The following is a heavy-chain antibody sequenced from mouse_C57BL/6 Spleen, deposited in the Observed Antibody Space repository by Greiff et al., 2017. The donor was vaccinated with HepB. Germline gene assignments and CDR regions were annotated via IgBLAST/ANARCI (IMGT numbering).Heavy chain of an antibody. CDR2: INYDGSST. V-gene: IGHV5-16*01. D-gene: IGHD1-1*01. Sequence: DVKLVESEGGLVQPGSSMKLSCTASGFTFSDYYMAWVRQVPEKGLEWVANINYDGSSTYYLDSLKSRFIISRDNAKNILYLQMSSLKSEDTATSYCARGAYYYGSSYFDYWGQGTTLTVSS. CDR3: ARGAYYYGSSYFDY. CDR1: GFTFSDYY. J-gene: IGHJ2*01.